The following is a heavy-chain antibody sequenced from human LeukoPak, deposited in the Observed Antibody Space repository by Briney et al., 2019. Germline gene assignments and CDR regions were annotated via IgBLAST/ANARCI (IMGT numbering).Heavy chain of an antibody. CDR2: IKQDGSEK. J-gene: IGHJ4*02. CDR1: GFTFDDYA. V-gene: IGHV3-7*01. CDR3: AGAGSSGWYYGNDY. Sequence: GRSLRLSCAASGFTFDDYAMHWVRQAPGKGLEWVANIKQDGSEKYYVDSVKGRFTISRDNAKNSLYLQMNSLRAEDTAVYYCAGAGSSGWYYGNDYWGQGTLVTVSS. D-gene: IGHD6-19*01.